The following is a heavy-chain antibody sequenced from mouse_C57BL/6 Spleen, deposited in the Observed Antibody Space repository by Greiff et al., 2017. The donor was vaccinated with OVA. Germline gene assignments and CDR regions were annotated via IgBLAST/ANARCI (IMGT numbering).Heavy chain of an antibody. CDR3: ARHDGSSYMYYFDY. CDR2: IDPSDSYT. V-gene: IGHV1-50*01. J-gene: IGHJ2*01. CDR1: GYTFTSYW. D-gene: IGHD1-1*01. Sequence: VQLQQPGAELVKPGASVKLSCKASGYTFTSYWMQWVKQRPGQGLEWIGEIDPSDSYTNYNQKFKGKATLTVDTSSSTAYMQLSSLTSEDSAVYYCARHDGSSYMYYFDYWGQGTTLTVSS.